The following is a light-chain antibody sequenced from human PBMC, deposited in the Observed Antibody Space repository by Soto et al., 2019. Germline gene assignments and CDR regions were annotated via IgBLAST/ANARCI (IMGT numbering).Light chain of an antibody. CDR1: SSNIGANYD. J-gene: IGLJ2*01. Sequence: QSVLTQPPSVSGAPGQRVTISFSGSSSNIGANYDVHWYQQFAGRAPKLLIFADSSRPSGVPDRFSGSKSGSSASLAISGLQVEDEADYYCQSYDGSLAGVLFGGGTKVTVL. V-gene: IGLV1-40*01. CDR3: QSYDGSLAGVL. CDR2: ADS.